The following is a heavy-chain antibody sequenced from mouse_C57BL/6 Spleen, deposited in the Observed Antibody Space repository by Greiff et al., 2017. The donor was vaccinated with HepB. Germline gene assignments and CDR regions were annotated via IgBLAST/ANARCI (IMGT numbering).Heavy chain of an antibody. Sequence: VKLQESGAELVRPGASVKLSCKASGYTFTDYYINWVKQRPGQGLEWIARIYPGSGNTYYNEKFKGKATLTAEKSSSTAYMQLSSLTSEDSAVYFCASVYYGNLYYAMDYWGQGTSVTVSS. D-gene: IGHD2-1*01. CDR3: ASVYYGNLYYAMDY. J-gene: IGHJ4*01. CDR2: IYPGSGNT. V-gene: IGHV1-76*01. CDR1: GYTFTDYY.